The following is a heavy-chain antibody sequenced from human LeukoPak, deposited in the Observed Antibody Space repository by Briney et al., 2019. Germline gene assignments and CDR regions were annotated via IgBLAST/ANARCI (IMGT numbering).Heavy chain of an antibody. D-gene: IGHD6-19*01. V-gene: IGHV3-23*01. CDR3: TKGDGGWYPIDY. Sequence: PPGGSLRLSCAASGFTFSNYGMSWVRQAPGKGLEWVSTINENAANTHYADSVKGRFTISRDNSKNTLLLQMNSLRADDTALYYCTKGDGGWYPIDYWGQGTLVIVSS. J-gene: IGHJ4*02. CDR1: GFTFSNYG. CDR2: INENAANT.